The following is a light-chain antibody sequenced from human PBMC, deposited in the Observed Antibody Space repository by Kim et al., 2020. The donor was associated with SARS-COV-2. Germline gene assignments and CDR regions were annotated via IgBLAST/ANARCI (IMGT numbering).Light chain of an antibody. CDR2: DAS. CDR1: ECRSR. CDR3: QQYNDYFALT. V-gene: IGKV1-5*01. Sequence: DRGTNPLRGRSECRSRVGWESQKPRKGPNLLIYDASTLQSGVPSRFSGSGSGTEFTLTISSLQPDDFATYYCQQYNDYFALTFGGGTKVDIK. J-gene: IGKJ4*01.